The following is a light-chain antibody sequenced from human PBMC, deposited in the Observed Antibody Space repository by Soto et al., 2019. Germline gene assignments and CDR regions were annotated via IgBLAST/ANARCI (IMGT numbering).Light chain of an antibody. CDR1: QSVGSY. V-gene: IGKV3-11*01. J-gene: IGKJ1*01. CDR3: QQRGNWPVT. CDR2: DAS. Sequence: EIVLTQSPATLSLSPGERATLSCRASQSVGSYFAWYQQKPGQAPRLLIYDASNRATGIPARFSGSGSGTDFTLTIRSLERDDFAVYYCQQRGNWPVTFGQGTRVDIK.